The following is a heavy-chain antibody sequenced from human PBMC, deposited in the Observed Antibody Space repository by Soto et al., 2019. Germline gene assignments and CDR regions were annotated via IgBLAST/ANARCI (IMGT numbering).Heavy chain of an antibody. CDR1: GYTFTGYY. CDR2: INPNSGGT. CDR3: AREILANYYDSSGYYSEFDY. J-gene: IGHJ4*02. D-gene: IGHD3-22*01. Sequence: ASVKVSCKASGYTFTGYYMHWVRQAPGQGLEWMGWINPNSGGTNYAQKFQGRVTMTRDTSISTAYMELSRLRSDDTAVYYCAREILANYYDSSGYYSEFDYWGQGTLGTVSS. V-gene: IGHV1-2*02.